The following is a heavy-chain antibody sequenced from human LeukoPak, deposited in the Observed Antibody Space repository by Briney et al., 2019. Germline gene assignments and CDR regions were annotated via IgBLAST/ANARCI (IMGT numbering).Heavy chain of an antibody. CDR2: ISYDGSNK. CDR1: GFTFSNYA. J-gene: IGHJ4*02. D-gene: IGHD3-3*01. CDR3: ARGALRFLEWLSFSYFDY. Sequence: GGSLRLSCATSGFTFSNYAMSWVRQAPGKGLEWVAVISYDGSNKYYADSVKGRFTISRDNSKNTLYLQMNSLRAEDTAVYYCARGALRFLEWLSFSYFDYWGQGTLVTVSS. V-gene: IGHV3-30-3*01.